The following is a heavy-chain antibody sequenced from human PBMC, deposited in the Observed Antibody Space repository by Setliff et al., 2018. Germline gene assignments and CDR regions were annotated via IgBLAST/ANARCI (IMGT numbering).Heavy chain of an antibody. CDR1: GFTFSDCY. Sequence: GGSLRLSCAASGFTFSDCYMSWIRQAPGKGLEWVSYISSSGSTRYYADSVKGRFTISRDNAENSLYLQMNSLTAEDTAVYYCARSAVAVPGQFYFDNWGQGTQVTVSS. V-gene: IGHV3-11*04. D-gene: IGHD6-19*01. J-gene: IGHJ4*02. CDR2: ISSSGSTR. CDR3: ARSAVAVPGQFYFDN.